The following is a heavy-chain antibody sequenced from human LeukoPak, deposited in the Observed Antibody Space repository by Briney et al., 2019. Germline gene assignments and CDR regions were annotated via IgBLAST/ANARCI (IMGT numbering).Heavy chain of an antibody. J-gene: IGHJ4*02. CDR3: ARRTYNSPFAY. Sequence: SETLSLTCTVSGYSISSGYYWGWIRQPPGKGLEWIGSIYHSGSTYYNPSLKSRVTISVDTSKNQFSLKLSSVTAADTAVYYCARRTYNSPFAYWGQGTLVTVSS. CDR2: IYHSGST. CDR1: GYSISSGYY. V-gene: IGHV4-38-2*02. D-gene: IGHD1-20*01.